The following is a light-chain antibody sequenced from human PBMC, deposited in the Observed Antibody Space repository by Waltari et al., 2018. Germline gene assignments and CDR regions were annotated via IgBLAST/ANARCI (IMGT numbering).Light chain of an antibody. CDR2: WAS. Sequence: DIVMTQSPDSLAVSLGARATINFKSSPSVLYTSNHKNYLAWYQQKPGQPPKLLIYWASTRESGVPDRFSGSGSGTDFTLTISSLQAEDVAVYYCQQYYSTPTWTFGQGTKVEIK. J-gene: IGKJ1*01. CDR3: QQYYSTPTWT. CDR1: PSVLYTSNHKNY. V-gene: IGKV4-1*01.